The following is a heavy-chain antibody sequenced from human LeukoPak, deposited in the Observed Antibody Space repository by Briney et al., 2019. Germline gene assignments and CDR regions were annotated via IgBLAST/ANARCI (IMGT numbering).Heavy chain of an antibody. Sequence: SETLSLTCAVYGGSFSGYYWSWIRQPPGKGLEWIGEINHSGSTNYNPSLKSRVTISVDTSKNQFSLKLGSVTAADTAVYYCARQEWELYYFDYWGQGTLVTVSS. D-gene: IGHD3-10*01. CDR1: GGSFSGYY. V-gene: IGHV4-34*01. J-gene: IGHJ4*02. CDR3: ARQEWELYYFDY. CDR2: INHSGST.